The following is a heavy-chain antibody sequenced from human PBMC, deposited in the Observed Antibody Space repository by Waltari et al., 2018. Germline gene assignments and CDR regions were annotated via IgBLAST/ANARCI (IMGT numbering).Heavy chain of an antibody. CDR3: ATNLIRAYAFDV. CDR2: FDAEQGDT. D-gene: IGHD3-10*01. CDR1: EKTLLDTA. J-gene: IGHJ3*01. V-gene: IGHV1-24*01. Sequence: QVQLQQSGTEVTTPGASVKVTCTVLEKTLLDTAMHWVRQAPGKGLEWVGGFDAEQGDTIYAQKFQGRGSMTEDTSAGTAYMELNNLRSDDTAVYYCATNLIRAYAFDVWGQGTVVSVSS.